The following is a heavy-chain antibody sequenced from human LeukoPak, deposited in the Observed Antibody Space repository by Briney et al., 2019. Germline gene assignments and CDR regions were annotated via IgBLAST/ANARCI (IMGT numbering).Heavy chain of an antibody. CDR3: ARDDPQEMVRGRIFDY. CDR1: GYTLTELS. D-gene: IGHD3-10*01. J-gene: IGHJ4*02. Sequence: GASVKVSCKVSGYTLTELSMHWVRQAPGKGLEWMGGFDPEDGETIYAQKFQGRVTMTEDTPTDTAYMELSSLRSEDTAVYYCARDDPQEMVRGRIFDYWGQGTLVTVSS. V-gene: IGHV1-24*01. CDR2: FDPEDGET.